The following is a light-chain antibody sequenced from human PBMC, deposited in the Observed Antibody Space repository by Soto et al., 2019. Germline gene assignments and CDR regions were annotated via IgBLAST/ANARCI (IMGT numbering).Light chain of an antibody. V-gene: IGKV1-39*01. CDR1: QNINTY. J-gene: IGKJ2*01. CDR3: QQSYSPPPT. CDR2: DAS. Sequence: DIQMTQSPSSLSASVGDRVTITCRASQNINTYVNWYQQKPGKAPKLLIYDASTLQSGVPSRFSGSADGTAFTLTISSLQPEDFATYLCQQSYSPPPTFGQGTKLEIK.